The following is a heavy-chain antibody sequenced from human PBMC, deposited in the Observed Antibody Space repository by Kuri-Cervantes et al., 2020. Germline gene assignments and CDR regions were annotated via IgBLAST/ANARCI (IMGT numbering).Heavy chain of an antibody. Sequence: GGSLRLSCAASGFTFSSYAMHWVRQAPGKGLEWVAVISYDGSNKYYADSVKGRFTISRDNSKNTLYLQMNSLRAEDTAVYYCARDPFDWLDYFDYWGQGTRGTVSS. CDR2: ISYDGSNK. CDR1: GFTFSSYA. D-gene: IGHD3-9*01. V-gene: IGHV3-30-3*01. CDR3: ARDPFDWLDYFDY. J-gene: IGHJ4*02.